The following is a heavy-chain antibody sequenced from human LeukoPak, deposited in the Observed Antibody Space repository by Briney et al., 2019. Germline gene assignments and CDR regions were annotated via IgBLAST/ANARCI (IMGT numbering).Heavy chain of an antibody. CDR1: GYIFTTYW. CDR3: ARTLYYDSSGYRPDY. V-gene: IGHV5-51*01. CDR2: IYPGDSDT. Sequence: GESLKISCKTSGYIFTTYWIGWVRQMAGKGLEWMGIIYPGDSDTRHSPSFQGQVTISAYKSINTAYLQWSSLKASDTAMYYCARTLYYDSSGYRPDYWGQGTQVTVSS. D-gene: IGHD3-22*01. J-gene: IGHJ4*02.